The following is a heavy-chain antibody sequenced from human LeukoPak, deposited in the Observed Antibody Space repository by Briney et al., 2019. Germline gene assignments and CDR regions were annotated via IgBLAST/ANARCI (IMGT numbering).Heavy chain of an antibody. V-gene: IGHV3-48*03. CDR2: INDGGNII. CDR1: GFMLSNFE. J-gene: IGHJ4*02. D-gene: IGHD1-26*01. Sequence: GGSLRLSCEVSGFMLSNFEMAWVRQGPGMGLEWLAYINDGGNIIRYADTVRGRFTISRDSVKKSGFLQMNSLRVDDTAIYYCAGGPQFSGSHGFWGQGTLVTVSS. CDR3: AGGPQFSGSHGF.